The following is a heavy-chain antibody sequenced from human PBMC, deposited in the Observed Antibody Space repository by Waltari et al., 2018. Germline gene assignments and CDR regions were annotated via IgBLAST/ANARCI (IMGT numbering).Heavy chain of an antibody. CDR2: ISYDGGNT. J-gene: IGHJ4*02. V-gene: IGHV3-30-3*01. CDR1: GFTFSSYA. D-gene: IGHD2-15*01. CDR3: AVSTRVVAATLDY. Sequence: QVQLVESGGGVVQPGRSLRLSCAASGFTFSSYAMHWVRQAPGRGLGWVAVISYDGGNTYYADSVKGRFTISRDNSKNTLYLQMNSLRAEDTAVYYCAVSTRVVAATLDYWGQGTLVTVSS.